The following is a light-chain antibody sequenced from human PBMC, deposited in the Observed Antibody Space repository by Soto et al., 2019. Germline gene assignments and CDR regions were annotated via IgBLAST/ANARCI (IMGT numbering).Light chain of an antibody. J-gene: IGKJ3*01. CDR2: GAS. Sequence: VLTQSPGTLSLSPWERATLSCRASQTISDNYLAWYQQKPGQSPRLLISGASIRAPGIPDRFSGSGSETDFTLTISRLEPEDFAFYYCQQYGSSPEISFGPGTKVDIK. V-gene: IGKV3-20*01. CDR1: QTISDNY. CDR3: QQYGSSPEIS.